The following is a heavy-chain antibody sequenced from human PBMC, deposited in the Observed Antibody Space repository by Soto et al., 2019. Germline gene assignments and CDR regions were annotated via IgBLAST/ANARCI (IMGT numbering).Heavy chain of an antibody. CDR3: ARDPFLGIGYFDY. Sequence: ASVKVSCKASGGTFSSYAISWVRQAPGQGLEWMGGIIPIFGTANYAQKFQGRVTITADKSTSTAYMELSSLRSEDTAVYYCARDPFLGIGYFDYWGQGTLVTVSS. CDR2: IIPIFGTA. V-gene: IGHV1-69*06. CDR1: GGTFSSYA. J-gene: IGHJ4*02. D-gene: IGHD7-27*01.